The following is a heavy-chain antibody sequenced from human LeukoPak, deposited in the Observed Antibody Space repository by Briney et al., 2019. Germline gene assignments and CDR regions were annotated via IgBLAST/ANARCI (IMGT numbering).Heavy chain of an antibody. CDR1: GGSISSCY. D-gene: IGHD6-13*01. CDR2: IYYSGST. J-gene: IGHJ3*02. V-gene: IGHV4-59*01. CDR3: AKEGAAAAKYAFDI. Sequence: SETLSLTCTVSGGSISSCYWSWIRQPPGKGLEWIGYIYYSGSTNYNPSLKSRVTISVDTSKNQFSLKLSSVTAADTAVYYCAKEGAAAAKYAFDIWGQGTMVTVSS.